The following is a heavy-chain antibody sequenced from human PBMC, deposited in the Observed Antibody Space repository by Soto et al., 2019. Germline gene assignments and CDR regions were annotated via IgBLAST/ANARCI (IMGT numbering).Heavy chain of an antibody. J-gene: IGHJ6*03. CDR1: GYTFTSYD. CDR3: ARGPTAEYHYYMDV. CDR2: MNPNSGNT. V-gene: IGHV1-8*01. Sequence: GXSVKVSCKASGYTFTSYDINWVRQATGQGLEWMGWMNPNSGNTDYAQKFQGRITMTRNTSTSTAYMELSSLTSEDTAVYYCARGPTAEYHYYMDVWGKGTTVTVSS.